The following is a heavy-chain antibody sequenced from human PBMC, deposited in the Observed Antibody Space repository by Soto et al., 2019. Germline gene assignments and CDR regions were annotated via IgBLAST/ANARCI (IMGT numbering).Heavy chain of an antibody. D-gene: IGHD2-2*01. V-gene: IGHV4-39*01. Sequence: SGTLSLTCTVSGGAISSSSYYWGWIRQPPGKGLEWIGSIYYSGSTYYNPSLKSRVTISVDTSKNQFSLKLSSVTAADTAVYYCARGGGIVVIPAAMGLTFDYWGQGTLVTVPS. J-gene: IGHJ4*02. CDR1: GGAISSSSYY. CDR3: ARGGGIVVIPAAMGLTFDY. CDR2: IYYSGST.